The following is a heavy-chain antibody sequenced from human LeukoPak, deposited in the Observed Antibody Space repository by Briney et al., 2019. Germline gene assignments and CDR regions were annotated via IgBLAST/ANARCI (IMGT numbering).Heavy chain of an antibody. V-gene: IGHV3-53*01. CDR2: MYTGGTT. Sequence: PGGSLRLSCAASGFTVSGTHMSWVRQAPGKGLEWVSAMYTGGTTYYADSVTSRFTVSRDTSRNTLFLHMNSLRAEDTAVYYCAKDEATSGGGLASWGQGTLVIVSS. D-gene: IGHD3-16*01. J-gene: IGHJ5*01. CDR3: AKDEATSGGGLAS. CDR1: GFTVSGTH.